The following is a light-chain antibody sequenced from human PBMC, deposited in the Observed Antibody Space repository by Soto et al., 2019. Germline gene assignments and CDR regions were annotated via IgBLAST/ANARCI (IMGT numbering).Light chain of an antibody. J-gene: IGLJ2*01. CDR3: SSYAGRNNFV. V-gene: IGLV2-8*01. CDR2: DVS. Sequence: QSVLTQPPSASGSPGQSVTISCTGTSSDVGAYNYVSWYQQHPGKAPKLMIYDVSKRPSGVPDRFSGSKSGNTASLTVSGLQAEDEADYYCSSYAGRNNFVFGGGTKLTV. CDR1: SSDVGAYNY.